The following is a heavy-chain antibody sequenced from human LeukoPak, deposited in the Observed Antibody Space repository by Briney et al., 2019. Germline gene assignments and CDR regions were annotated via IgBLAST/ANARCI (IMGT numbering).Heavy chain of an antibody. D-gene: IGHD3-10*01. Sequence: SQTLSLTCAISGDSVSTNTAAWNWIRQSPSRGLEWLGRTYYRSKWYNDYAVSVKSRITINPDTSKNQFSLQLNSVTPEDTAVYYCARGLGQPYYFDYWGQGTLVTVSS. J-gene: IGHJ4*02. CDR1: GDSVSTNTAA. V-gene: IGHV6-1*01. CDR2: TYYRSKWYN. CDR3: ARGLGQPYYFDY.